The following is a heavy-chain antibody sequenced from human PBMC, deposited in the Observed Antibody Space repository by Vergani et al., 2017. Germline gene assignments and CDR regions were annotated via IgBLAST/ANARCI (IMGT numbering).Heavy chain of an antibody. J-gene: IGHJ5*02. CDR2: TYYRSKWYN. CDR1: GDSVSSNSAA. Sequence: QVQLQQSGPGLVKPSQTLSLTCAISGDSVSSNSAAWNWTRQSPSRGLEWLGRTYYRSKWYNDYAVSGKSRITINPDTSKNQFSLQLNSVTHEDTALYYCARGVSYQLLSGFDPWGQGTLVTVSS. D-gene: IGHD2-2*01. V-gene: IGHV6-1*01. CDR3: ARGVSYQLLSGFDP.